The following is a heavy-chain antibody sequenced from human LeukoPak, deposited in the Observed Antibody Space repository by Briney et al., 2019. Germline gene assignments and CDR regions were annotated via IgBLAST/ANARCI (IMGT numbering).Heavy chain of an antibody. D-gene: IGHD3-10*01. CDR3: AKGVIRFGKYYFDH. CDR2: ISSDGSYE. Sequence: GGSLRLSCAASGFTLSNYGMHWVRQAPGKGLEWVAVISSDGSYEYYADSVKGRFTISRDNSKNTLYLQMNSLRAEDTAVYYCAKGVIRFGKYYFDHWGQGTLVTVSS. CDR1: GFTLSNYG. J-gene: IGHJ4*02. V-gene: IGHV3-30*18.